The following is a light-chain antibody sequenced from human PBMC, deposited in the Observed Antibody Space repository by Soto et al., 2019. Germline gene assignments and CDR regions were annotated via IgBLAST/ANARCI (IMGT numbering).Light chain of an antibody. V-gene: IGKV1-5*03. CDR3: QDYSSYSYT. CDR2: KAS. J-gene: IGKJ2*01. CDR1: QSLDTW. Sequence: DIQMTQSPSTLPASVGDIVTLTCRASQSLDTWLACYQQKPGKAPKLLIYKASNLEGGVPSRFSGSGSGTEFTLTISSLQPDASATYYCQDYSSYSYTFGQGNRLEIK.